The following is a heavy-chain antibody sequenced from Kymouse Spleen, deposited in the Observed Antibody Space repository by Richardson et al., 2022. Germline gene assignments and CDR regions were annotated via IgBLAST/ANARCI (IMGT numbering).Heavy chain of an antibody. CDR1: GFTFSNAW. J-gene: IGHJ4*02. Sequence: EVQLVESGGGLVKPGGSLRLSCAASGFTFSNAWMSWVRQAPGKGLEWVGRIKSKTDGGTTDYAAPVKGRFTISRDDSKNTLYLQMNSLKTEDTAVYYCTTPYYDILTGYSHFDYWGQGTLVTVSS. CDR3: TTPYYDILTGYSHFDY. V-gene: IGHV3-15*01. CDR2: IKSKTDGGTT. D-gene: IGHD3-9*01.